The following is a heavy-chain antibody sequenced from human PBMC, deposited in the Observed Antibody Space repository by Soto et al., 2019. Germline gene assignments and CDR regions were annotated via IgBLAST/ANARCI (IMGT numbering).Heavy chain of an antibody. D-gene: IGHD1-7*01. CDR3: ATKGGITGTSNYRTYYYYYMDV. CDR2: FDPEDGET. V-gene: IGHV1-24*01. J-gene: IGHJ6*03. Sequence: ASVKVSCKVSGYTLTELSMHWVRQAPGKGLEWMGGFDPEDGETIYAQKFQGRVTMTEDTSTDTAYMELSSLRSEDTAVYYCATKGGITGTSNYRTYYYYYMDVWGKGTTVTVSS. CDR1: GYTLTELS.